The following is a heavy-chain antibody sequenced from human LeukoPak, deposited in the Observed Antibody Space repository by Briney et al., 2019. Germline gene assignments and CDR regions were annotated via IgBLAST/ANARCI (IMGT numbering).Heavy chain of an antibody. V-gene: IGHV4-59*01. CDR3: ARNAKNYYYYMDV. CDR1: GGSISSYY. CDR2: IYYSGST. Sequence: PSETLSLTCTVSGGSISSYYWSWIRQPPGKGLEWIGYIYYSGSTYYNPSLKSRVTISVDTSKNQFSLKLSSVTAADTAVYYCARNAKNYYYYMDVWGKGTTVTVSS. J-gene: IGHJ6*03. D-gene: IGHD2-2*01.